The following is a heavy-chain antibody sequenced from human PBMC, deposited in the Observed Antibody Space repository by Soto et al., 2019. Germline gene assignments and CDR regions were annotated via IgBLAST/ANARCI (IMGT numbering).Heavy chain of an antibody. CDR1: GYTFTSYY. V-gene: IGHV1-46*01. CDR3: ARGGGSGSYPLPFDY. D-gene: IGHD3-10*01. Sequence: QVQLVQSGAEVKKPGASVKVSCKASGYTFTSYYMHWVRPAPGQGLEWMGIINPSGGSTSYAQKFQGRVTMTRDTSTSTVYMELSSLRSEDTAVYYCARGGGSGSYPLPFDYWGQGTLVTVSS. J-gene: IGHJ4*02. CDR2: INPSGGST.